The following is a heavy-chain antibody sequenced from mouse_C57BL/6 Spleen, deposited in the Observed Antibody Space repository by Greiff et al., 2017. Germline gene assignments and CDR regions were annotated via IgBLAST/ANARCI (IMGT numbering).Heavy chain of an antibody. Sequence: ESGPGLVKPSQSLSLTCSVTGYSITSGYYWNWIRQFPGNKLEWMGYISYDGSNNYNPSLKNRISITRDTSKNQFFLKLNSVTTEDTATYYCARDGDYGSSYVYFDYWGQGTTLTVSS. J-gene: IGHJ2*01. CDR3: ARDGDYGSSYVYFDY. V-gene: IGHV3-6*01. CDR1: GYSITSGYY. D-gene: IGHD1-1*01. CDR2: ISYDGSN.